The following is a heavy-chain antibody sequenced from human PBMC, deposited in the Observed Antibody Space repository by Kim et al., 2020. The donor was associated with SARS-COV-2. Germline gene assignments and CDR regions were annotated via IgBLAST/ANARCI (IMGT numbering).Heavy chain of an antibody. Sequence: GGSLRLSCAASGFTFSSYGMHWVRQTPGKGLEWVAVISYDGSNKYYADSVKGRFTISRDNSKNTLYLQMNSLRAEDTAVYYCAKDQRGSSSWYVYYYYGMDVWGQGTTVTVSS. CDR2: ISYDGSNK. CDR3: AKDQRGSSSWYVYYYYGMDV. J-gene: IGHJ6*02. D-gene: IGHD6-13*01. V-gene: IGHV3-30*18. CDR1: GFTFSSYG.